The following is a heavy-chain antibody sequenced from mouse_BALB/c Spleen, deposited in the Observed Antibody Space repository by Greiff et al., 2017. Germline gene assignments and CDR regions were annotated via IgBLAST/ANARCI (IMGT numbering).Heavy chain of an antibody. CDR1: GFTFSSYA. V-gene: IGHV5-9-4*01. Sequence: EVQRVESGGGLVKPGGSLKLSCAASGFTFSSYAMSWVRQSPEKRLEWVAEISSGGSYTYYPDTVTGRFTISRDNAKNTLYLEMSSLRSEDTAMYYCAREGLQGAWFAYWGQGTLVTVSA. CDR3: AREGLQGAWFAY. D-gene: IGHD2-4*01. J-gene: IGHJ3*01. CDR2: ISSGGSYT.